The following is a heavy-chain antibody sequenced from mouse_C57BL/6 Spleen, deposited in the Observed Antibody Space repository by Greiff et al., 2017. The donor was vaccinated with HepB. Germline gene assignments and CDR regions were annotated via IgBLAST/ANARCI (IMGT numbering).Heavy chain of an antibody. CDR3: ARRGDYSNYVFFAY. J-gene: IGHJ3*01. V-gene: IGHV1-52*01. D-gene: IGHD2-5*01. Sequence: VQLQQPGAELVRPGSSVKLSCKASGYTFTSYWMHWVKQRPIQGLEWIGNIDPSDSETHYNQKFKDKATLTVDKSSSTAYMQLSSLTSEDSAVYYCARRGDYSNYVFFAYWGQGTLVTVSA. CDR2: IDPSDSET. CDR1: GYTFTSYW.